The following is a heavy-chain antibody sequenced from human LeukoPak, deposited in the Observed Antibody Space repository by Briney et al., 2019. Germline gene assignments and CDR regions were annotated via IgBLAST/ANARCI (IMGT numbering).Heavy chain of an antibody. V-gene: IGHV4-34*01. D-gene: IGHD2-15*01. CDR3: ARAHLSGGGSCYDYDY. Sequence: SETLSLTCAVYGGSFSGYYWSWIRQPPGKGLEWIGEINHSGSTNYNPSLKSRVTISVDTSKNQFSLKLSSVTAADTAVYYCARAHLSGGGSCYDYDYWGQGTLVTVSS. CDR2: INHSGST. J-gene: IGHJ4*02. CDR1: GGSFSGYY.